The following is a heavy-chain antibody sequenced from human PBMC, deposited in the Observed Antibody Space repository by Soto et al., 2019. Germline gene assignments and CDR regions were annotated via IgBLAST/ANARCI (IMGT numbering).Heavy chain of an antibody. J-gene: IGHJ6*02. CDR3: ASRDYYYYYGMDV. V-gene: IGHV3-74*01. CDR1: GFTFSSYW. Sequence: EVQLVESGGGLVQPGGSLRLSCAASGFTFSSYWMHWVRQAPGKGLVWVSRINSDGSSTSYADSVKGRFTISRDNAKNTLYRQMNSLRAEDTAVYYCASRDYYYYYGMDVWGQGTTVTVSS. CDR2: INSDGSST.